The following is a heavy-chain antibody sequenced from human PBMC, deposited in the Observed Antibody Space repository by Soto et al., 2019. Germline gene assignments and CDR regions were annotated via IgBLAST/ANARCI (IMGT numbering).Heavy chain of an antibody. CDR1: GFTVSTND. Sequence: EVQLVESGGGLIQPGGFMRLSCAASGFTVSTNDMSWVRQAPGKGLEWVSLIYSGGSTHYADSVKGRFTISRDNSNNTLYLQMNSLRAEDTAVYYCARRPLNSNGAYWGQGTLVTVSS. J-gene: IGHJ4*02. CDR3: ARRPLNSNGAY. D-gene: IGHD3-22*01. CDR2: IYSGGST. V-gene: IGHV3-53*01.